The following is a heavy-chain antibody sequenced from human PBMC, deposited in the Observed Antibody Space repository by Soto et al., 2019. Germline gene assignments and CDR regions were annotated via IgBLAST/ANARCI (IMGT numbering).Heavy chain of an antibody. Sequence: SETLSLTCAVYGGSFSGYYWSWIRQPPGKGLEWIGEINHSGSTNYNPSLKSRVTISVDTSKNQFSLKLSSVTAADTAVYYCARKWGYYFDYWGQGTLVTSPQ. CDR1: GGSFSGYY. J-gene: IGHJ4*02. D-gene: IGHD2-8*01. CDR2: INHSGST. CDR3: ARKWGYYFDY. V-gene: IGHV4-34*01.